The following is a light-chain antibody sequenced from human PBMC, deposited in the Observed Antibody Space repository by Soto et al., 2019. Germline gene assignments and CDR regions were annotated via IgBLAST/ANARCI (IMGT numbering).Light chain of an antibody. V-gene: IGLV1-44*01. CDR1: HSNIGRNT. CDR3: ASWDDSLNGRV. Sequence: QPVLTQPPSASGTPGQRVTIPCSGTHSNIGRNTVNWYLQLPGTAPRLLIFSNNQRPLGVPDRFSGSRSGTSASLAITGLQSEDEAYYHCASWDDSLNGRVFGGGTQLTVL. J-gene: IGLJ2*01. CDR2: SNN.